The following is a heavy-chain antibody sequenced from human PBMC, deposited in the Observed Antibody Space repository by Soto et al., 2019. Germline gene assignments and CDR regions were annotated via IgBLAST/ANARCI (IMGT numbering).Heavy chain of an antibody. CDR3: ATNIAAAGYWFDP. D-gene: IGHD6-13*01. V-gene: IGHV4-59*01. J-gene: IGHJ5*02. CDR1: GGTISSYY. CDR2: IYYSGST. Sequence: SETLCLPCTVSGGTISSYYGSWIRQPPGKGLEWIGYIYYSGSTNYNPSLKSRVTISVDTSKNQFSLKLSSVTAADTAVYYCATNIAAAGYWFDPWGQGTLVTVSS.